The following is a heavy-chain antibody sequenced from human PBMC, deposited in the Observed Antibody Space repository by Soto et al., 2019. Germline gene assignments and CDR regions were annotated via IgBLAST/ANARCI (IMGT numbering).Heavy chain of an antibody. CDR3: ARLSEVGHYYFDY. D-gene: IGHD3-10*01. Sequence: QLQLQESGPGLVKPSETLSLTCTVSGGSISSSSYYWGWIRQPPGKGLEWIGSIYYSGSTYYNPSLKSRVTISVDTSKNQFSLKLSSVTAADTAVYYCARLSEVGHYYFDYWGQGTLVTVSS. V-gene: IGHV4-39*01. CDR1: GGSISSSSYY. CDR2: IYYSGST. J-gene: IGHJ4*02.